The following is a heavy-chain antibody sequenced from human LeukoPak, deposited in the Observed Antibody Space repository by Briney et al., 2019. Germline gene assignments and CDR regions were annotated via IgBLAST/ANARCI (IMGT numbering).Heavy chain of an antibody. Sequence: GGSLRLSCAASRFTFSSYWMHWVRQAPGKGLVWVSRINYDGTSTAYADSVKGRFTISRDNAKNTLYVQMNSLRAEDTAVYYCVGYCSGISCYPIWGQGTMVTVSS. CDR2: INYDGTST. CDR3: VGYCSGISCYPI. CDR1: RFTFSSYW. V-gene: IGHV3-74*01. J-gene: IGHJ3*02. D-gene: IGHD2-15*01.